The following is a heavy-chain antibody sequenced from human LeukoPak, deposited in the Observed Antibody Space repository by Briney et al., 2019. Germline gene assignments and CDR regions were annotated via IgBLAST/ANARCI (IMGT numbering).Heavy chain of an antibody. V-gene: IGHV3-64*01. Sequence: GGSLRLSCAASGFTFSSYAMHWVRQAPGKGLEYVSAISSNGGSTYYANSVKGRFTISRDNSKNTLYLQMGSLRAEDMAVYYCATISRGFDIWGQGTMVTVSS. CDR2: ISSNGGST. J-gene: IGHJ3*02. CDR1: GFTFSSYA. CDR3: ATISRGFDI.